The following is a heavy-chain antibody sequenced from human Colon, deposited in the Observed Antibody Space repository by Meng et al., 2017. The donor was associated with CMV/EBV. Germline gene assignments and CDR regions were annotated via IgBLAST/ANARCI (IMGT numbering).Heavy chain of an antibody. CDR1: GFTFSSYG. V-gene: IGHV3-30*02. J-gene: IGHJ4*02. CDR2: IRNDRSYE. D-gene: IGHD4-17*01. Sequence: QVALVESGGGVVQPGGSPRLSCAASGFTFSSYGMHWVRQAPGKGLEWVTFIRNDRSYEYYADSVQGRFTVSRDNSKNTMYLQMNSLGGDDTAVYYCAKVADYADFVMEYWGQGTLVTVSS. CDR3: AKVADYADFVMEY.